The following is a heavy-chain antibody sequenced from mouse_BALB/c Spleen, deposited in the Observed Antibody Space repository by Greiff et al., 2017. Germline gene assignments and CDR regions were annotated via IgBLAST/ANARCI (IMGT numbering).Heavy chain of an antibody. CDR2: IWRGGST. J-gene: IGHJ4*01. Sequence: VKLMESGPSLVQPSQSLSITCTVSGFSLTSYGVHWVRQSPGKGLEWLGVIWRGGSTDYNAAFMSRLSITKDNSKSQVFFKMNSLQADDTAIYYCAKGRGGYAMDYWGQGTSVTVSS. V-gene: IGHV2-5-1*01. CDR3: AKGRGGYAMDY. CDR1: GFSLTSYG.